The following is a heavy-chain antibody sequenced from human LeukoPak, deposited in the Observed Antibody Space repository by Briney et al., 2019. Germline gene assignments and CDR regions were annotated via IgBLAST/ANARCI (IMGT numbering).Heavy chain of an antibody. D-gene: IGHD2-2*01. CDR3: ARDRDSSTSCLDY. Sequence: GGSLRLSCAASGFTFSSYGMHWVRQAPGKGLEWVAVIWYDGSNKYYADSVKGRFTISRDNSKNTLYLQMNSLRAEDTAVYYCARDRDSSTSCLDYWGQGTLVTVSS. CDR1: GFTFSSYG. V-gene: IGHV3-33*01. CDR2: IWYDGSNK. J-gene: IGHJ4*02.